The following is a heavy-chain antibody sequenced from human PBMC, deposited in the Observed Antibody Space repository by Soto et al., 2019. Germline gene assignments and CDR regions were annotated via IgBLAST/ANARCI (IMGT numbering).Heavy chain of an antibody. V-gene: IGHV3-48*02. J-gene: IGHJ6*02. CDR2: INSRGTTI. Sequence: DVQLVESGGGLVQPGGSLRLSCAVSGFTFSDYTMNWVRQTPGKGLEWLSYINSRGTTIYYADSVKGRFTISRDNVNRSLNLQMHSLRDEDTAIYYCARGIRSGSYSYYGMDVWGHGTTVTVFS. CDR3: ARGIRSGSYSYYGMDV. D-gene: IGHD3-3*01. CDR1: GFTFSDYT.